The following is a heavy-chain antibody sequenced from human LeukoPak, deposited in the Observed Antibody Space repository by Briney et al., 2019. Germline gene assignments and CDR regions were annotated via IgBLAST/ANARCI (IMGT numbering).Heavy chain of an antibody. J-gene: IGHJ4*02. Sequence: SETLSLTCTVSGDSIGGYFWTWIRQAPAKGLEWIGHIYYSGNTNYDPSLKNRVSISVDTSKNQISLKLTSVTSADTAKYYCPRVRDYYYDNCCYYDYWGQGTLVTVSS. D-gene: IGHD3-22*01. V-gene: IGHV4-59*01. CDR3: PRVRDYYYDNCCYYDY. CDR1: GDSIGGYF. CDR2: IYYSGNT.